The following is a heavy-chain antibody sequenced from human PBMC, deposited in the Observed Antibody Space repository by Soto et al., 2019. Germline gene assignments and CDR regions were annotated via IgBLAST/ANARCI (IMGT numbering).Heavy chain of an antibody. J-gene: IGHJ4*02. D-gene: IGHD2-21*01. V-gene: IGHV3-23*01. CDR1: GFTFSTYA. CDR3: ARDAVATVVLADQISYIDY. Sequence: GGSLRLSCAASGFTFSTYAVSWVRQAPRKGLEWVSAISGNGGDYTYYADSVKGRFTISRDNSKNTLYLQMNSLRAEDTAFYYCARDAVATVVLADQISYIDYWGQGTLVTVSS. CDR2: ISGNGGDYT.